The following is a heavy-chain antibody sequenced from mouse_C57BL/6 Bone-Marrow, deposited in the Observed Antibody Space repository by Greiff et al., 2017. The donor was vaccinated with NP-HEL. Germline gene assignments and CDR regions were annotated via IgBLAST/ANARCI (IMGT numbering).Heavy chain of an antibody. D-gene: IGHD1-1*01. CDR3: ARESYYGSSPYYYAMDY. CDR1: GFTFSDYY. CDR2: INYDGSST. V-gene: IGHV5-16*01. J-gene: IGHJ4*01. Sequence: EVKLVESEGGLVQPGSSMKLSCTASGFTFSDYYMAWVRQVPEKGLEWVANINYDGSSTYYLDSLKSRFIISRDNAKNILYLQMSSLKSEDTATYYCARESYYGSSPYYYAMDYWGQGTSVTVSS.